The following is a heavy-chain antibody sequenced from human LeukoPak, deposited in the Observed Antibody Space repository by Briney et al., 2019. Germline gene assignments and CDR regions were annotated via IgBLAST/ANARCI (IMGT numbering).Heavy chain of an antibody. CDR3: ARDYFDSSDYPQTYYYYYIDV. V-gene: IGHV3-21*01. J-gene: IGHJ6*03. D-gene: IGHD3-22*01. CDR2: ISSTSTFI. Sequence: GGSLRLSCAASGFTFSIYSMNWVRQAPGKGLEWVASISSTSTFIYSADSVKGRFTISRDTAKNSLFLQMNSLRAEDTAIYYCARDYFDSSDYPQTYYYYYIDVWGKGTTVTVSS. CDR1: GFTFSIYS.